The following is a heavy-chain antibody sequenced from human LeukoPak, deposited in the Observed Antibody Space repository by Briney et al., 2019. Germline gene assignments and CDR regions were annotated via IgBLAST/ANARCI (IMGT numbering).Heavy chain of an antibody. CDR3: STDRRLTGLFDS. CDR1: GFTFTNTW. Sequence: GGSLRLSCVASGFTFTNTWMTWVRQAPGKGLVWVARIKRRSDGETTDYAAPVKGRFTISRDDSKNTLYLQMNNLKTEDTAVYYCSTDRRLTGLFDSWGQGTQVTVSS. V-gene: IGHV3-15*01. CDR2: IKRRSDGETT. J-gene: IGHJ4*02. D-gene: IGHD3-9*01.